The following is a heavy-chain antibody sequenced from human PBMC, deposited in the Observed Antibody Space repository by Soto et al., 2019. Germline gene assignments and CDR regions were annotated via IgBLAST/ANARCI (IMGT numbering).Heavy chain of an antibody. D-gene: IGHD3-3*01. V-gene: IGHV4-59*01. J-gene: IGHJ4*02. CDR3: ARSYDFWSGYFNF. CDR1: GGSISNYY. Sequence: QVQLQESGPGLVKPSETLSLTCTVSGGSISNYYWNWIRQSPGKGLEWIGYIFYSGSTNYNPSLKNRVALSIDTSENQFSLKMSSVTAADTAVYFCARSYDFWSGYFNFWGQGTLVTVSS. CDR2: IFYSGST.